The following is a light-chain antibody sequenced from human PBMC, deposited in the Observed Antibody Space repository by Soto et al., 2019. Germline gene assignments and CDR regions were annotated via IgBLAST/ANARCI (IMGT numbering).Light chain of an antibody. CDR1: QSVSSSY. CDR2: GAS. V-gene: IGKV3-20*01. CDR3: QQYGSSPWA. J-gene: IGKJ1*01. Sequence: EIVLTQSPGTLSLSPGERATLSCRASQSVSSSYLAWYQQKPGQAPRLLIYGASSRATGIPDRFSGSGSGTDFNLTISRLEPEAFAVYYCQQYGSSPWAFGQGTKVEIK.